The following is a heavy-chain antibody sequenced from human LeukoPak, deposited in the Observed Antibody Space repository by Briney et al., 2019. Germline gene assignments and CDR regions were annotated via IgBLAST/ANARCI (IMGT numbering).Heavy chain of an antibody. CDR1: GFTFSSYG. Sequence: GRSLRLSCAASGFTFSSYGMHWVRQAPGKGLEWVAVISYDGSNKYYADSVKGRFTISRDNSKNTLYLQMNSLRAEDTAVYYCAKGREGRGYGLYYYYYGMDVWGQGTTVTVSS. V-gene: IGHV3-30*18. CDR3: AKGREGRGYGLYYYYYGMDV. D-gene: IGHD5-18*01. J-gene: IGHJ6*02. CDR2: ISYDGSNK.